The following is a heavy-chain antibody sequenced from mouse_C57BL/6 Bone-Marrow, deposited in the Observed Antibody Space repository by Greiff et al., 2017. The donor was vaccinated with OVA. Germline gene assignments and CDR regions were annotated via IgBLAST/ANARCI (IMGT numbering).Heavy chain of an antibody. J-gene: IGHJ1*03. V-gene: IGHV14-4*01. CDR2: IDPENGDT. CDR1: GFNIKDDY. Sequence: EVKLVESGAELVRPGASVKLSCTASGFNIKDDYMHWVKQRPEQGLEWIGWIDPENGDTEYASKFHGKATITADTSSNTAYLQLSSLTSEDTAVYYCTTRYYGSSYYWYFDVWGTGTTVTVSS. D-gene: IGHD1-1*01. CDR3: TTRYYGSSYYWYFDV.